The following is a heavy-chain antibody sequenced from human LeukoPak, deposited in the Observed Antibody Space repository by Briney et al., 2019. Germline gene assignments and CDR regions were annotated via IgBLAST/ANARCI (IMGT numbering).Heavy chain of an antibody. J-gene: IGHJ6*03. CDR3: AREREKTYDFWSGYRKKPYYYYYMDV. CDR1: GGSISSYY. V-gene: IGHV4-4*07. CDR2: IYTSGST. Sequence: PSETLSLTCTVSGGSISSYYWSWIRQPAGKGLEWIGRIYTSGSTNYNPSLKSRVTMSVDTSKNQFSLKLSSVTAADTAVYYCAREREKTYDFWSGYRKKPYYYYYMDVWGKGTTVTVSS. D-gene: IGHD3-3*01.